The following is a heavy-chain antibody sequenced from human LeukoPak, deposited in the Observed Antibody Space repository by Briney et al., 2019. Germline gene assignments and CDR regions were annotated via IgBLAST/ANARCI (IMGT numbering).Heavy chain of an antibody. Sequence: GASVKVSCKASGYTFSSNAMNWVRQAPGQGLEWMGWINTNTGNPTYAQGFTGRFVFSLDTSVSTAYLQISSLKAEDTAVYYCARDHGISYGDYVQGMDYWGQGTLVSVSS. CDR1: GYTFSSNA. J-gene: IGHJ4*02. V-gene: IGHV7-4-1*02. D-gene: IGHD4-17*01. CDR3: ARDHGISYGDYVQGMDY. CDR2: INTNTGNP.